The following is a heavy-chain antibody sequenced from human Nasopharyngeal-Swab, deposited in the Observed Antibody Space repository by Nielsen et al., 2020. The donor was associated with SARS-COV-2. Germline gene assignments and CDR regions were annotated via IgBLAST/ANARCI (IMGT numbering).Heavy chain of an antibody. Sequence: GGSLRLSCAASGFTFSSYWMSWVRQAPGKGLEWVANIKQDGSEKYYVDSVKGRFTISRDNAKNSLYLQMNSLRAEDTAVYYCARAGPEITTSSSWYLVVRYGGGNWFDPWGQGTLVTVSS. D-gene: IGHD6-13*01. J-gene: IGHJ5*02. CDR1: GFTFSSYW. CDR2: IKQDGSEK. CDR3: ARAGPEITTSSSWYLVVRYGGGNWFDP. V-gene: IGHV3-7*03.